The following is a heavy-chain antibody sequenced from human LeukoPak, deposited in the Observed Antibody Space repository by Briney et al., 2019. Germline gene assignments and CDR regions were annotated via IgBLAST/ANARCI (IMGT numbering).Heavy chain of an antibody. J-gene: IGHJ4*02. CDR2: INHSGYT. CDR3: ARGGDFSNR. V-gene: IGHV4-34*01. D-gene: IGHD4-11*01. CDR1: GGSLSGNY. Sequence: PSETLSLTCAVYGGSLSGNYWTWIRQPPGKGLEWIGEINHSGYTSYNPSLKSRVTISLDRSKNQFTLKQSSVTAADTDVYFCARGGDFSNRWGQGTLVTVSS.